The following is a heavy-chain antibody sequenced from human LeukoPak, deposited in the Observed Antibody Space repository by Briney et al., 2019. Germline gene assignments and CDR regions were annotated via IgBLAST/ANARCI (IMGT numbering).Heavy chain of an antibody. CDR2: INHSGST. CDR3: ARGQGYCSSTSCSDY. D-gene: IGHD2-2*01. Sequence: PSETLSLTCAVYGGSFSGYYWSGIRQPPGKGLEWIGEINHSGSTNYNPSLKSRVTISVDTSKNQFSLKLSSVTAADTAVYYCARGQGYCSSTSCSDYWGQGTLVSVSS. CDR1: GGSFSGYY. V-gene: IGHV4-34*01. J-gene: IGHJ4*02.